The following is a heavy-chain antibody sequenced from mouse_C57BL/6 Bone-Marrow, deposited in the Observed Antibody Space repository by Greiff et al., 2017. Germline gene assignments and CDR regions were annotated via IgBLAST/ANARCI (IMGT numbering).Heavy chain of an antibody. CDR2: INPSSGYT. CDR1: GYTFTSYW. V-gene: IGHV1-7*01. CDR3: ARSDLPRGFAY. Sequence: QVQLQQSGAELAKPGASVKLSCKASGYTFTSYWMHWVKQRPGQGLEWIGYINPSSGYTKYNQKFKDKATLTADKSSSTAYMQLGSLTYEDSAVYSCARSDLPRGFAYWGQGTLVTVSA. J-gene: IGHJ3*01. D-gene: IGHD2-4*01.